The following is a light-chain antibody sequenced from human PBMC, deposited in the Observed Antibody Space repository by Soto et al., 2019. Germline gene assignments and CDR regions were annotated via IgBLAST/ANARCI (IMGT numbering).Light chain of an antibody. CDR1: SSDVGGYNY. Sequence: SALTQPASVSGSPGQSITIFCTGTSSDVGGYNYVSWYQQHPGKAPKLMIYEVSNRPSGVSNRFSGSKSGNTASLTISGLQAEDEADYYCGSYTSSSTYVFGTGTKVTVL. CDR2: EVS. CDR3: GSYTSSSTYV. V-gene: IGLV2-14*01. J-gene: IGLJ1*01.